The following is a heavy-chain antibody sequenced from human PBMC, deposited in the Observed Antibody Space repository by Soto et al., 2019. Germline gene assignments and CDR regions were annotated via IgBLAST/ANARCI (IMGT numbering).Heavy chain of an antibody. CDR3: AKRGGIAAPGALNYYFAMDV. Sequence: EVQLLESGGGLVQPGGSLRLSCAASGFTFNNCAMSWVRQAPGKGLKWVSAISRSGGTAYYADSVKGRFTISRDNSKNTLYLQMNSLRAEDTAVYYCAKRGGIAAPGALNYYFAMDVWGQGTTVTVSS. V-gene: IGHV3-23*01. CDR2: ISRSGGTA. J-gene: IGHJ6*02. D-gene: IGHD6-25*01. CDR1: GFTFNNCA.